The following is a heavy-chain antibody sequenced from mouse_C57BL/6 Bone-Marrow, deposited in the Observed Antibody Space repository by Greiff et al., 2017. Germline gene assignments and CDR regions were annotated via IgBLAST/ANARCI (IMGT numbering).Heavy chain of an antibody. V-gene: IGHV14-2*01. J-gene: IGHJ3*01. CDR2: IDPEDGET. Sequence: EVQLQESGAELVKPGASVKLSCTASGFNIKDYYMHWVKQRTEQGLEWIGRIDPEDGETKYAPKFPGKATITADTSSNTAYLQLSSLKSEDTAVYYCARWSWFAYWGQGTLVTVSA. CDR1: GFNIKDYY. CDR3: ARWSWFAY.